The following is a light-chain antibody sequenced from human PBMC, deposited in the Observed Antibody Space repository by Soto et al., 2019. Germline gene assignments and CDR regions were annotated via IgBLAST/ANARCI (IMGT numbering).Light chain of an antibody. CDR1: SSDVGAYNF. Sequence: QSVLTQPASVSGSPGQSITISCTGTSSDVGAYNFVSWYQQYPGKAPKVMIYEVNNRPSGVSNRFSGSKSGNTASLTISGLQAEDEGDYYCSSFTRSSTYVFGSGTKVTVL. J-gene: IGLJ1*01. V-gene: IGLV2-14*01. CDR3: SSFTRSSTYV. CDR2: EVN.